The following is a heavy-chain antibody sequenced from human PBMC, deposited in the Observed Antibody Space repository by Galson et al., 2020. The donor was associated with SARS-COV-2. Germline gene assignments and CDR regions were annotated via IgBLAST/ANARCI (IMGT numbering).Heavy chain of an antibody. CDR1: GFTFDGYA. V-gene: IGHV3-23*01. CDR3: AKGRGYCSGGSCYQGGSFDF. D-gene: IGHD2-15*01. CDR2: ISGSGGST. Sequence: GGSLRLSCAASGFTFDGYAMSWVRQAPGKGLEWVSTISGSGGSTYYADSVKGRFTISRDNSKNTLYLQMNGLGGEDTAVYYCAKGRGYCSGGSCYQGGSFDFWGRGTMFTVSS. J-gene: IGHJ3*01.